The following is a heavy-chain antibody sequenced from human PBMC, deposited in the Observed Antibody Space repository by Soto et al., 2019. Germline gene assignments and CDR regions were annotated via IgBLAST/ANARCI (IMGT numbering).Heavy chain of an antibody. Sequence: GASVKVSCKASGYTFTSYGISWVRQAPGQGLEWMGWISAFNGNTETAQGLQDRVTMTTDSSTTTAHMDLTNLTTDDTAIYYCARSYYLADAFDAWGQGTMVTVSS. CDR3: ARSYYLADAFDA. J-gene: IGHJ3*01. V-gene: IGHV1-18*01. D-gene: IGHD3-16*01. CDR2: ISAFNGNT. CDR1: GYTFTSYG.